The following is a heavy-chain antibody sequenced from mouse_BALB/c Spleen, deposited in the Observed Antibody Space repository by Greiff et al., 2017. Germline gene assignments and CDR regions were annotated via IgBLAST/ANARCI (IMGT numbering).Heavy chain of an antibody. J-gene: IGHJ4*01. CDR3: ARKYYERYYAMDY. CDR2: INPSSGYT. D-gene: IGHD2-4*01. V-gene: IGHV1-4*02. Sequence: QVQLQQSAAELARPGASVTMSCKASGYTFTSYTMHWVKQRPGQGLEWIGYINPSSGYTEYNQKFKDKTTLTADKSSSTAYMQLSSLTSEDSAVYYCARKYYERYYAMDYWGQGTSVTVSS. CDR1: GYTFTSYT.